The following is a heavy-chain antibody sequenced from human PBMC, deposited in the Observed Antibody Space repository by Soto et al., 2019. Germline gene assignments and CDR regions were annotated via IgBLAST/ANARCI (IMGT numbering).Heavy chain of an antibody. CDR3: AREYTYGSNFFDC. V-gene: IGHV4-31*03. D-gene: IGHD5-18*01. Sequence: QVRLQESGPGLVKPSQTLSLTCTVSGGSISSAAYYWSWIRQHPGKGLELIGYVSHSVRNYYNPSLKSRVIISVDTSKNQFSLSLTSVTAADTAVYYCAREYTYGSNFFDCWGQGALVTVSS. J-gene: IGHJ4*02. CDR2: VSHSVRN. CDR1: GGSISSAAYY.